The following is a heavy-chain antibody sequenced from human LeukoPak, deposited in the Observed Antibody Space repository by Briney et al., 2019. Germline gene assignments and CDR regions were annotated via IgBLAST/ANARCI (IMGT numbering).Heavy chain of an antibody. CDR3: ARRFFDY. CDR2: ISYDGTDK. J-gene: IGHJ4*02. CDR1: GFTFSSYI. Sequence: GGSLRLSCAASGFTFSSYIIHWVRQAPGKGLEWVAVISYDGTDKYYADSVKGRFTISRDNSKNTLYVQMNSLRAEDTAVYYCARRFFDYWGQGTLVTVSS. V-gene: IGHV3-30*04.